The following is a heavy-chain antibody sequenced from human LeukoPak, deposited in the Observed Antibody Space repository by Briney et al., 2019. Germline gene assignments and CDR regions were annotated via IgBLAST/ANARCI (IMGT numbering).Heavy chain of an antibody. D-gene: IGHD2-8*01. CDR2: ISGSGIK. CDR3: AREDTGVAFDI. J-gene: IGHJ3*02. V-gene: IGHV3-48*03. CDR1: RFPFSSYE. Sequence: GGSLRLSCAASRFPFSSYEMHWVRQAPGKRLEWVSYISGSGIKHYADSVKGRFTISRDNAKNSLYLQMNSLRVEDTAVYYCAREDTGVAFDIWGQGTTVTV.